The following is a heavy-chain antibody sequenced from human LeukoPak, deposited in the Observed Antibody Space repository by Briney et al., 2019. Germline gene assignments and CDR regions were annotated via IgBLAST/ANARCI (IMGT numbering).Heavy chain of an antibody. CDR2: INHSGST. CDR3: ARDLNGFDP. Sequence: PSETLSLTCAVYGGSFSGYYWSWIRQPPGKGLEWTGEINHSGSTYYNPSLKSRVTISVDTSKNQFSLNLSSVTAADTAVYYCARDLNGFDPWGQGTLVSVSS. J-gene: IGHJ5*02. CDR1: GGSFSGYY. V-gene: IGHV4-34*09.